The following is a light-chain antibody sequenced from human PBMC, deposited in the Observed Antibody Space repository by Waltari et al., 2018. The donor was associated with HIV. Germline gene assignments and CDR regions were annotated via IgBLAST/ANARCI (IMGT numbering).Light chain of an antibody. J-gene: IGLJ1*01. CDR1: SSAVGGYNH. CDR2: GVS. V-gene: IGLV2-14*03. Sequence: QSALTQPASVSGSPGQSITTSCTGTSSAVGGYNHVPWYQQHPGTAPKLMIFGVSNRPSGVSNRFSGSKSGNTASLTISGLQAEYEADYYCSSYTRSSTLGVFGTGTKVTVL. CDR3: SSYTRSSTLGV.